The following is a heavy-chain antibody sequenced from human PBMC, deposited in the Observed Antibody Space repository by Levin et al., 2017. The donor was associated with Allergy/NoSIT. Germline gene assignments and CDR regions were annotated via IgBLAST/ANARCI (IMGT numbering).Heavy chain of an antibody. Sequence: ASVKVSCKASGYTFTSYGISWVRQAPGQGLEWMGWISAYNGNTNYAQNLQGRVTMTTDTSTSTAYMELRSLRSDDTAVYYCARAGINAGIWFRELLNDYYYRDVWGNGTTVTVSS. J-gene: IGHJ6*03. CDR3: ARAGINAGIWFRELLNDYYYRDV. CDR2: ISAYNGNT. V-gene: IGHV1-18*01. CDR1: GYTFTSYG. D-gene: IGHD3-10*01.